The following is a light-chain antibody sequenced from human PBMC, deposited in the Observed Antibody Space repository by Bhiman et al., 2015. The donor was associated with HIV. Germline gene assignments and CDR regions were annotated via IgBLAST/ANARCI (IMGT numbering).Light chain of an antibody. CDR1: KLGDKY. CDR2: QDN. Sequence: SFELTQPPSVFVSPGQTASIPCSGDKLGDKYACWYQQRPGQSPVLVIYQDNKRPSGIPGRFSGSNSGNTATLTITGTQAMDEADYYCQAWDSSTYVFGTGTKVTVL. J-gene: IGLJ1*01. CDR3: QAWDSSTYV. V-gene: IGLV3-1*01.